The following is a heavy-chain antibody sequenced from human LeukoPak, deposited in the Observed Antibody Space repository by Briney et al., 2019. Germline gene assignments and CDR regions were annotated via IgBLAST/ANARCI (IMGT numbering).Heavy chain of an antibody. J-gene: IGHJ4*02. V-gene: IGHV4-4*02. Sequence: PSDTLSLTCAVSGESMSSSNWWSWVRQPPGKGLEWIGEIYHSGTTNYNPSLKSRVTISIDTSRNQFSLKLTSVTAADTAVYYCANKVYCSTTSCYHAGYWGQGTLVTVSS. D-gene: IGHD2-2*01. CDR2: IYHSGTT. CDR3: ANKVYCSTTSCYHAGY. CDR1: GESMSSSNW.